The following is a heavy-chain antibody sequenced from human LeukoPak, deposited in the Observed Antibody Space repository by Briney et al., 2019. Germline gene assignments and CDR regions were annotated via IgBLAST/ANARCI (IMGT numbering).Heavy chain of an antibody. V-gene: IGHV1-46*01. CDR2: INPSGGST. J-gene: IGHJ3*02. D-gene: IGHD4-23*01. CDR1: GYTFTSYY. CDR3: ARDLGLADGGNGRYAFDI. Sequence: ASVKVSCKAFGYTFTSYYMHWVRQAPGQGLEWMGIINPSGGSTSYAQKFQGRVTMTRDTSTSTVYMELSSLRSEDTAVYYCARDLGLADGGNGRYAFDIWGQGTMVTVSS.